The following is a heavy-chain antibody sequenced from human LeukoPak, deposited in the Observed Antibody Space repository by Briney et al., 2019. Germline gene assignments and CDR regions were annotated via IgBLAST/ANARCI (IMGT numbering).Heavy chain of an antibody. V-gene: IGHV3-23*01. Sequence: GGSPGLSCAASGFTFSSYAMSWVRQAPGKGLEWFSGISGSGGSTYYADSVTGRFTISRDNSKNTLYLQMNSLRAEDTAVYYCAKEGPYSSSWQPFDYWGQGTLVTVSS. D-gene: IGHD6-13*01. CDR1: GFTFSSYA. CDR2: ISGSGGST. CDR3: AKEGPYSSSWQPFDY. J-gene: IGHJ4*02.